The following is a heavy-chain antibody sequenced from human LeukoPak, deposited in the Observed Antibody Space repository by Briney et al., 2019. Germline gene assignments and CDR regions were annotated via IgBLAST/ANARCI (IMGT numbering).Heavy chain of an antibody. V-gene: IGHV3-11*01. CDR1: GFTFDDFA. D-gene: IGHD5-12*01. Sequence: GGSLRLSCAASGFTFDDFAMSWVRQAPGKGLEWVSYISSSGSTMYYTDSVKGRFTISRDNAKDSLYLQMNSLRAEDTAVYYCARDPGSGYEEHFDYWGQGTLVTVSS. J-gene: IGHJ4*02. CDR2: ISSSGSTM. CDR3: ARDPGSGYEEHFDY.